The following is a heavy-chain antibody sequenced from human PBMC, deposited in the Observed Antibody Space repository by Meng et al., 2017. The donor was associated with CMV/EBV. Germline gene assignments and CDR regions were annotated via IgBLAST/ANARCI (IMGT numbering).Heavy chain of an antibody. CDR3: ARAFYYDSSGNWFDP. Sequence: GSLRLSCTVSGGSVSSGSYYWSWLRQPPGKGLEWIGYIYYSGSTNYNPSLKSRVTISVDTSKNQFSLKLSSVTAADTAVYYCARAFYYDSSGNWFDPWGQGTLVTVSS. D-gene: IGHD3-22*01. V-gene: IGHV4-61*01. J-gene: IGHJ5*02. CDR1: GGSVSSGSYY. CDR2: IYYSGST.